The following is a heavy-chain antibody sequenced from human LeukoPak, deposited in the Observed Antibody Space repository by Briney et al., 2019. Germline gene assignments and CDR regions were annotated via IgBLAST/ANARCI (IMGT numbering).Heavy chain of an antibody. CDR3: ARSFGYYVNFDY. V-gene: IGHV4-39*07. Sequence: SETLSLTCTVSGGSISSSSYYWGWIRQPPGKGLEWIGSIYYSGSTYYNPSLKSRVTISVDTSKNQFSLKLSSVTAADTAVYYCARSFGYYVNFDYWGQGTLVTVSS. J-gene: IGHJ4*02. D-gene: IGHD3-10*02. CDR2: IYYSGST. CDR1: GGSISSSSYY.